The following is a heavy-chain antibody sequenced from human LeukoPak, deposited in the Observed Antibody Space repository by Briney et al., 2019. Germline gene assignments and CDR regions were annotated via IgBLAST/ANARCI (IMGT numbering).Heavy chain of an antibody. D-gene: IGHD3-10*01. Sequence: SVKVSCKASGGTFSSYAISWVRQAPGQGLEWMGRIIPVLGIANYAQKFQGRVTFTADKSTSKAYTELISLRSEDTAVYYCARDSGSSRGSFDYWRQGTLVTVSS. CDR1: GGTFSSYA. J-gene: IGHJ4*02. CDR3: ARDSGSSRGSFDY. V-gene: IGHV1-69*04. CDR2: IIPVLGIA.